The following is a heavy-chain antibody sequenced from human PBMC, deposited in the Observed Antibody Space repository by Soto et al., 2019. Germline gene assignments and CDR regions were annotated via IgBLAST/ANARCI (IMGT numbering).Heavy chain of an antibody. Sequence: EVQLLESGGGLVQPGGSLRLSCAASGFTFSSYAMSWVRQAPGKGLEWVSAISGSGGSTYYADSVKGRFTISRDNSKNTLYLQMNSLRAEDTAVYYCAKEGSNSGNNYYDYYMDVWGKGTTVTVSS. V-gene: IGHV3-23*01. CDR1: GFTFSSYA. J-gene: IGHJ6*03. CDR3: AKEGSNSGNNYYDYYMDV. CDR2: ISGSGGST. D-gene: IGHD7-27*01.